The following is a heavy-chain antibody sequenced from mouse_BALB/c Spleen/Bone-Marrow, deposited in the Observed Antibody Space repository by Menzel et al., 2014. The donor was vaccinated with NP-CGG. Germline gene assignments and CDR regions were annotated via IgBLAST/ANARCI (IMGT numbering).Heavy chain of an antibody. CDR1: GYTFTSYW. Sequence: QVQLKQSGAELAKPGASVKMSCKASGYTFTSYWMHWVKQRPGQGLEWTGYINPSTGYTEYNQKFKDKATLTADKSSSTAYMQLSSVTSEDSAVYYCARWGDDGAFDYWGQGTTLTVSS. CDR2: INPSTGYT. J-gene: IGHJ2*01. CDR3: ARWGDDGAFDY. V-gene: IGHV1-7*01. D-gene: IGHD2-12*01.